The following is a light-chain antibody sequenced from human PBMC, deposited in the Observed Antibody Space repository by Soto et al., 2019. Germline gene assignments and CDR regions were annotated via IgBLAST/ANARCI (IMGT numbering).Light chain of an antibody. CDR1: NSNVGNNT. CDR3: AAWDDGLNGWL. J-gene: IGLJ3*02. Sequence: QSVLTQPPSASGTPGQRVTISCSGSNSNVGNNTVNWYQQFPGTSTRLLIEANNQRASGVPDRFSGSKSANSASLAISGLKSEDEADYYCAAWDDGLNGWLFGGGTKVTVL. V-gene: IGLV1-44*01. CDR2: ANN.